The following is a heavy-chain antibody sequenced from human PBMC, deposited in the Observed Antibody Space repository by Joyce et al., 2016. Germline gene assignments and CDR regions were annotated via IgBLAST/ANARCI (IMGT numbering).Heavy chain of an antibody. CDR3: ARDLGYFDY. J-gene: IGHJ4*02. CDR2: IKSGTTYK. Sequence: EVHLVESGGGLVKPGGSLRLSCAASGFTFSNYNMNWVRQAPGKGLEWVSYIKSGTTYKYYADSGQGRFTISRDNAKNSLYLQMNSLRAEDTAVYYCARDLGYFDYWGQGTLVTVSS. V-gene: IGHV3-21*01. CDR1: GFTFSNYN.